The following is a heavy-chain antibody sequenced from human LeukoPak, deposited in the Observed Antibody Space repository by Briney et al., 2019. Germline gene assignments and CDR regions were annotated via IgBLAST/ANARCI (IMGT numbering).Heavy chain of an antibody. CDR2: IYYSVST. CDR1: GGSISSYY. CDR3: ARQDRLAAWYFDL. Sequence: SETLSLTCTVSGGSISSYYWSWIRQPPGMGLEWIGYIYYSVSTNYNPSLKSRVTISVDTSKNQFSLKLSSVTAADTAVYYCARQDRLAAWYFDLWGRGTLVTVSS. V-gene: IGHV4-59*08. D-gene: IGHD3-16*01. J-gene: IGHJ2*01.